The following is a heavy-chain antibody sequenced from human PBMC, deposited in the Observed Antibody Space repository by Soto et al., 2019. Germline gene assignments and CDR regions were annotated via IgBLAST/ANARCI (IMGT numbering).Heavy chain of an antibody. D-gene: IGHD6-13*01. V-gene: IGHV1-69*01. CDR3: ARDRNSSSWYYYYYGMDV. J-gene: IGHJ6*02. CDR2: IIPIFGTA. Sequence: QVQLVQSGAEVKKPGSSVKVSCKASGGTFSSYAISWVRQAPGQGLEWMGGIIPIFGTANYAQKFQGRVTITADEATSTAYMELSSLRSEDTAVYYCARDRNSSSWYYYYYGMDVWGQGTTVTVSS. CDR1: GGTFSSYA.